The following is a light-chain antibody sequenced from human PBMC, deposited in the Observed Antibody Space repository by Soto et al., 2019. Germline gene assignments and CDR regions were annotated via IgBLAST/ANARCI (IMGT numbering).Light chain of an antibody. CDR3: QQYHSWPPYT. CDR1: QPVTTN. Sequence: PGERASLSCRTSQPVTTNLAWYQQKPGQAPRLLIYAASARATGVPARFSGSGSGTDFTLTITGLQSEDFAVYYCQQYHSWPPYTFGQGTKLEIK. J-gene: IGKJ2*01. V-gene: IGKV3-15*01. CDR2: AAS.